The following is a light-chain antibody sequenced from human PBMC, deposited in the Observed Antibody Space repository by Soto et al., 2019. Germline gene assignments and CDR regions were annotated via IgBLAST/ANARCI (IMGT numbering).Light chain of an antibody. J-gene: IGLJ1*01. CDR1: SSDFGIYNS. Sequence: QAVVTQPASVSGSPGQSITLLCTGTSSDFGIYNSVSWYQQHPGKAPKLMIHDVSNRPSGVSSRFSGSRSGNTASLTISGLQAEDEADYYCSSFTSSSSYVCGPGTKVTVL. CDR2: DVS. CDR3: SSFTSSSSYV. V-gene: IGLV2-14*01.